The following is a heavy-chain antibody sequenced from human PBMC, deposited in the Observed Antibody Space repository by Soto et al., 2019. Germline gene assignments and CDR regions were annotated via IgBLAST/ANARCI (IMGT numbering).Heavy chain of an antibody. CDR3: AREDYYDSSGYNRAD. Sequence: ASVKVSCKASGYTFTSYYMHCVRPAPGQGLEWMGIINPSGGSTSYAQKFQGRVTMTRDTSTSTVYMELSSLRSEDTAVYYCAREDYYDSSGYNRADWGQGTLVTVSS. CDR2: INPSGGST. D-gene: IGHD3-22*01. J-gene: IGHJ4*02. CDR1: GYTFTSYY. V-gene: IGHV1-46*01.